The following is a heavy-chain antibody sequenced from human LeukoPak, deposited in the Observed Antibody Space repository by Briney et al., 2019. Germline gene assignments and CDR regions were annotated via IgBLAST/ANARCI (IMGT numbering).Heavy chain of an antibody. V-gene: IGHV3-11*01. Sequence: GGSLRLSCAASGFTFSDYYMSWIRQAPGKGLEWVSYISSSGSTIYYADSVKGRFTISRDNAKNSLYLQMNSLRAEDTAVYYCASTSYYSSSSWFDPWGQGTLVTVSS. D-gene: IGHD6-6*01. CDR2: ISSSGSTI. CDR3: ASTSYYSSSSWFDP. J-gene: IGHJ5*02. CDR1: GFTFSDYY.